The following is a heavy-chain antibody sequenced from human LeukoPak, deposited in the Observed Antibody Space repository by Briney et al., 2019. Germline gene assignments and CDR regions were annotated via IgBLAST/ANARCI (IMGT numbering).Heavy chain of an antibody. CDR3: TRSGAGLDYLDY. Sequence: QPGRSLRLSCTSSGFTFGDYAMNWVRQAPGKGLEWVGFIRSEAYGGTPEYAASVKGRFAISRDDSRSIAYLQMNSPKPDDTAVYYCTRSGAGLDYLDYWGQGTLVTVSS. J-gene: IGHJ4*02. CDR1: GFTFGDYA. V-gene: IGHV3-49*04. D-gene: IGHD6-19*01. CDR2: IRSEAYGGTP.